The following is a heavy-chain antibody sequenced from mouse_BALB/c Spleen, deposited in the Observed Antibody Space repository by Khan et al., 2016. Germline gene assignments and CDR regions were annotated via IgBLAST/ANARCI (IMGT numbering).Heavy chain of an antibody. J-gene: IGHJ4*01. D-gene: IGHD1-3*01. CDR1: AYTFTNYG. CDR2: INPNTGEP. CDR3: ARTSGCPYYAMVY. Sequence: QIQLVQSGPELKKPGETVKISCKASAYTFTNYGMNWVKQAPGKGLKWMGWINPNTGEPTYAEEFQGRFAFSFDVSASTAYLQINNLKNEDSAPYYCARTSGCPYYAMVYWGQGTSVTVAS. V-gene: IGHV9-3*02.